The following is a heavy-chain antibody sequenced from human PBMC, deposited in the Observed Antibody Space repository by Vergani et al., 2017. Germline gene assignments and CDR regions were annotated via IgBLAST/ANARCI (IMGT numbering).Heavy chain of an antibody. CDR1: GFTFSSYA. J-gene: IGHJ3*02. V-gene: IGHV3-23*01. Sequence: EVQLLESGGGLVQPGGSLRLSCAASGFTFSSYAMSWVRQAPGKGLEWVSAISGSGGSTYYADSVKGRFTISRDNSKNTLYLQMNSLRAEDTAVYYCAKDHERIVLMVYAVLPPRAFDIWGQGTMSPSLQ. D-gene: IGHD2-8*01. CDR3: AKDHERIVLMVYAVLPPRAFDI. CDR2: ISGSGGST.